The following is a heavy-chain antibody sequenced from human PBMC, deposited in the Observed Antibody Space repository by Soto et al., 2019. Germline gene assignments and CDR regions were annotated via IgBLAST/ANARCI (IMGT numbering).Heavy chain of an antibody. D-gene: IGHD5-18*01. J-gene: IGHJ5*02. Sequence: SLTCTVSGGSISSYYWSWIRQPPGKGLEWIGYIYYNGSTNYNPSLKSRVTISVDTSKNQFSLKLRSVTAADTAVYYCAREYTPMAYNWFDPWGQGTLVTVSS. CDR1: GGSISSYY. CDR2: IYYNGST. CDR3: AREYTPMAYNWFDP. V-gene: IGHV4-59*01.